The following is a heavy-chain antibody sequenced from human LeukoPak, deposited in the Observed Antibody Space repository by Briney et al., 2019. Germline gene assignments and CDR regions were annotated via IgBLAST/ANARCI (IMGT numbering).Heavy chain of an antibody. J-gene: IGHJ4*02. Sequence: GGSLRLSCAASGFTFSSYSMNWVRQAPGKGLVWVSRINSDGSSTSYADSVKGRFTISRDNAKNTLYLQMNSLRAEDTAVYYCARGKVVPAASEIDYWGQGTLVTVSS. D-gene: IGHD2-2*01. CDR3: ARGKVVPAASEIDY. CDR2: INSDGSST. V-gene: IGHV3-74*01. CDR1: GFTFSSYS.